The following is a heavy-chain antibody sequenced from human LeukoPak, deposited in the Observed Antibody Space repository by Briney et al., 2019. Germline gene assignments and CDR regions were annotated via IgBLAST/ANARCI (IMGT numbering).Heavy chain of an antibody. CDR1: GGSISSYY. CDR3: ARGAGGPTSLEYFQH. D-gene: IGHD2-2*01. V-gene: IGHV4-59*01. Sequence: PSETLSLTCTVSGGSISSYYWSWSRQPPGKGLEWIGCIYYSGTTNYNPSLKSRVTISVDTSKNQFSLRLNSVTAADTAVYYCARGAGGPTSLEYFQHWGQGTLVTVSS. J-gene: IGHJ1*01. CDR2: IYYSGTT.